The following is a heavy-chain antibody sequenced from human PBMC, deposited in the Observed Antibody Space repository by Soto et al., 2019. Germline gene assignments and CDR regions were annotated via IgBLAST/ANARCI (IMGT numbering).Heavy chain of an antibody. CDR3: ARVWMVVVPTAVGVKWFDP. D-gene: IGHD3-22*01. J-gene: IGHJ5*02. V-gene: IGHV4-38-2*01. CDR1: DYSISSGYY. CDR2: IYHTGST. Sequence: SETLSLTCAVSDYSISSGYYWGWIRQTPGKGLEWIGSIYHTGSTFLNPSLRTRVTMSVDTSKNNFSLRLESVTAADTAIYYCARVWMVVVPTAVGVKWFDPWGPGTLVTVYS.